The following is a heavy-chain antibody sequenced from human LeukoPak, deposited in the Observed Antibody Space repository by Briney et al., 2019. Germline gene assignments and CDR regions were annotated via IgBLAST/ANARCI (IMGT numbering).Heavy chain of an antibody. CDR2: ISGSGGST. V-gene: IGHV3-23*01. CDR3: ARDLVGDYYFDY. J-gene: IGHJ4*02. CDR1: GFTFSSYA. D-gene: IGHD4-17*01. Sequence: PGGSLRLSCAASGFTFSSYAMSWVRQAPGKGLEWVSAISGSGGSTYYADSVKGRFTISRDNSKNTLYLQMNSLGAEDTAVYYCARDLVGDYYFDYWGQGTLVTVSS.